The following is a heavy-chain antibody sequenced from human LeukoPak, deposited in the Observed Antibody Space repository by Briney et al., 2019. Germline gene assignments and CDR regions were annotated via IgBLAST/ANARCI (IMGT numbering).Heavy chain of an antibody. CDR1: GFTFRDYW. J-gene: IGHJ4*02. CDR3: ARDRAEHNWTYHTLFDY. CDR2: INGDETSR. V-gene: IGHV3-74*01. Sequence: GGSLRLSCTASGFTFRDYWMHWIRQTPREELVWVSRINGDETSRAYADFVEGRFTISRGNAKNTLYLQIDSLRAEDSAIYYCARDRAEHNWTYHTLFDYWGQGTPVIVSS. D-gene: IGHD1-7*01.